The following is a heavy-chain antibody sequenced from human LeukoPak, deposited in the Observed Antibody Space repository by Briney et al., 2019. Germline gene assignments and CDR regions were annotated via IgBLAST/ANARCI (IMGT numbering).Heavy chain of an antibody. Sequence: SETLSLTCTVSLGSISTYYWSWIRQPPGKGLEWIGYIFYSGSTNYNPSLKSRVTISVDTSKNQFSLNLSSVTAADTAVYYCARMGYWSGYYLFDYWGQGTPVTVSS. CDR2: IFYSGST. D-gene: IGHD3-3*01. V-gene: IGHV4-59*01. CDR1: LGSISTYY. CDR3: ARMGYWSGYYLFDY. J-gene: IGHJ4*02.